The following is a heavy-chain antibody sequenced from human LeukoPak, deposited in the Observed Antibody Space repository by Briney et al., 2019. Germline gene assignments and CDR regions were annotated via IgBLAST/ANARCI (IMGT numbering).Heavy chain of an antibody. CDR2: IYHSGST. CDR1: GYSISSGYY. D-gene: IGHD4-17*01. CDR3: ARERPRTVTNTNWFDP. Sequence: SETLSLTCTVSGYSISSGYYWGWIRQPPGQGLEWIGIIYHSGSTYYNPSLKSRVTISVDTSKNQFSLKLSSVTAADTAVYCCARERPRTVTNTNWFDPRGQGTLVTVSS. V-gene: IGHV4-38-2*02. J-gene: IGHJ5*02.